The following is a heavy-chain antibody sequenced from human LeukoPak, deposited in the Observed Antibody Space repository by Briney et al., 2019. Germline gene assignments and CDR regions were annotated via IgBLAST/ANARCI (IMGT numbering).Heavy chain of an antibody. D-gene: IGHD3-16*02. CDR3: ATVTRYAFGPKFDY. Sequence: ASVKVSCKASGYTFTSYGISWVRQAPGQGLEWVGLVDPEDDKTMYAEHFQGRITITADTSTDTAHMDLSSLRSEDTAVYYCATVTRYAFGPKFDYWGQGTLVTVSS. V-gene: IGHV1-69-2*01. J-gene: IGHJ4*02. CDR2: VDPEDDKT. CDR1: GYTFTSYG.